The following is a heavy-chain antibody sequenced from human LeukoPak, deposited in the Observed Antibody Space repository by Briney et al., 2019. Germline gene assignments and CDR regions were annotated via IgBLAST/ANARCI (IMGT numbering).Heavy chain of an antibody. J-gene: IGHJ3*02. Sequence: ASVKVSCKASGYTFTNYGISWVRQAPGQGLEWMGWISAYNGHTKYAQKVQGRVTMTRDTSTSTAYMELRSLRSDDTAVYYCARDGHRRYHYDSSGREDAFDIWGQGTMVTVSS. CDR3: ARDGHRRYHYDSSGREDAFDI. V-gene: IGHV1-18*01. CDR2: ISAYNGHT. D-gene: IGHD3-22*01. CDR1: GYTFTNYG.